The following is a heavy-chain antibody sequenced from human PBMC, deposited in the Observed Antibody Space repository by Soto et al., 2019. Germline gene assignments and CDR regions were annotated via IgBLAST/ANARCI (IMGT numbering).Heavy chain of an antibody. V-gene: IGHV3-66*01. Sequence: VQLVESGGGLVQPGGSLRLSCAGTAFTVASNYMSWVRQPPGKGPEWVSLIYSDGSTYYADSVKGRFTISRDNSRNTLYLQMNSLRSDDTSVYFCARESVEERFGMDVWGQGTTVTVSS. CDR1: AFTVASNY. CDR2: IYSDGST. CDR3: ARESVEERFGMDV. J-gene: IGHJ6*02. D-gene: IGHD1-26*01.